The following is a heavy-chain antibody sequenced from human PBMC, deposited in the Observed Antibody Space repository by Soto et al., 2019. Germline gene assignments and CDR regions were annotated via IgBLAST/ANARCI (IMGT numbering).Heavy chain of an antibody. CDR2: ISAYNGNT. D-gene: IGHD6-13*01. CDR3: ARDQLVRYEPASAFDI. V-gene: IGHV1-18*01. Sequence: ASVKVSCKASGYTFTSYGISWVRQAPGQGLEWMGWISAYNGNTNYAQKLQGRVTMTTDTSTSTAYMELRSRRSDDTAVYYCARDQLVRYEPASAFDIWGQGTMVTVSS. CDR1: GYTFTSYG. J-gene: IGHJ3*02.